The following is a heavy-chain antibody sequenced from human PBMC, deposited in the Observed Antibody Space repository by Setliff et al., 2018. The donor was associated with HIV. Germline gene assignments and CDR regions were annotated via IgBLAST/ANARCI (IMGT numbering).Heavy chain of an antibody. D-gene: IGHD6-19*01. Sequence: SETLSLTCTVSGGSISSSSYYWGWVRQPPGKGLEWIGSIYYSGSTYYNPSLKSRVTISVDTSKNQFSLKLSSVTAADTAVYYCASPASGGSSGQYHYWGQGTLVTVSS. J-gene: IGHJ4*02. CDR2: IYYSGST. V-gene: IGHV4-39*01. CDR1: GGSISSSSYY. CDR3: ASPASGGSSGQYHY.